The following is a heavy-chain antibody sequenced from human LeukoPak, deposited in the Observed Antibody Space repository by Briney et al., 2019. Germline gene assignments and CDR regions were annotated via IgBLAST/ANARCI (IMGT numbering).Heavy chain of an antibody. CDR1: GDIVSSNTAA. V-gene: IGHV6-1*01. Sequence: SQTLSLTCAISGDIVSSNTAAWNWIRQSPSRGPEWLGRTFYRSNWYDDYAASVKSRITINPDTSKNQFSLHLKSVTPEDTAVYYCAREVAGTWAFDIWGQGTRVTVSS. D-gene: IGHD6-19*01. CDR3: AREVAGTWAFDI. CDR2: TFYRSNWYD. J-gene: IGHJ3*02.